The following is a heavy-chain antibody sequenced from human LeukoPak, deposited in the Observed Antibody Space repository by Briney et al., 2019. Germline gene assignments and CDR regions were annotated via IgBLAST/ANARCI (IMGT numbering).Heavy chain of an antibody. CDR2: IWYDGSNK. CDR3: ARDPDIGSGYYFDY. J-gene: IGHJ4*02. Sequence: PGGSLRLSCAASGFTFSSYGMHWVRQAPGKGLEWVAVIWYDGSNKYYADSVKGRFTISRDNSKNTLYLQMNSLRAEDTAVYYCARDPDIGSGYYFDYWGQGTLVSVSS. V-gene: IGHV3-33*01. CDR1: GFTFSSYG. D-gene: IGHD3-22*01.